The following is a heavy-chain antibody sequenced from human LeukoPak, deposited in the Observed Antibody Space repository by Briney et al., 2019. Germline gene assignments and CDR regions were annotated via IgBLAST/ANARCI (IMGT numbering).Heavy chain of an antibody. CDR1: GFTFSSYD. CDR3: ARGGDHDAFDI. D-gene: IGHD2-21*02. J-gene: IGHJ3*02. CDR2: IGTAGDT. V-gene: IGHV3-13*01. Sequence: GGSLRLSCAASGFTFSSYDMHWVRQATGKGLEWVSAIGTAGDTYYPGSVKGRFTISRENAKNSLYLQMNSLRAGDTAVYYCARGGDHDAFDIWGQGTMVTVSS.